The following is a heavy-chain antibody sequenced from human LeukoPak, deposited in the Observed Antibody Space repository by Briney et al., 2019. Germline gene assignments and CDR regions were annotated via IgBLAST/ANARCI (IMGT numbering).Heavy chain of an antibody. CDR1: GFTFTSYS. D-gene: IGHD3-3*01. CDR3: ARTQYYDFWSGYYTDAFDI. V-gene: IGHV3-20*04. CDR2: INWNGGST. J-gene: IGHJ3*02. Sequence: GGSLRLSCAVSGFTFTSYSVNWVRQAPGKGLEWVSGINWNGGSTGYADSVKGRFTISRDNAKNSLYLQMNSLRAEDTALYYCARTQYYDFWSGYYTDAFDIWGQGTMVTVSS.